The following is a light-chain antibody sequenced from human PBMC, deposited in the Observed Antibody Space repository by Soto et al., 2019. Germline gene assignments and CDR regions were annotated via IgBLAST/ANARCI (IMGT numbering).Light chain of an antibody. CDR1: SSDVGGYNY. CDR3: SSYTPISTYV. V-gene: IGLV2-14*03. CDR2: DVR. Sequence: QSALTQPASVSGSPGQSITITCTGTSSDVGGYNYVSWYQQHPGQAPKLMIYDVRNRPSGVSNRFSGSKSVNTASLTISGLQAEDEADYYCSSYTPISTYVFGTGTKLTVL. J-gene: IGLJ1*01.